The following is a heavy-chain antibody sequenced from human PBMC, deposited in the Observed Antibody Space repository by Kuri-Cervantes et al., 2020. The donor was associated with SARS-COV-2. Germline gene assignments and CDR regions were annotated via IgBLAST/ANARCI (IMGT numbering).Heavy chain of an antibody. CDR1: GFTFNTYS. CDR2: ISYDGSNK. Sequence: LSLTCAASGFTFNTYSMDWVRQAPGKGLEWVALISYDGSNKYYADSVKGRFTISRDNSKNTLYVQMSSLRAEDTAVYYCAKSSSSDRGFDYWGQGTLVTVSS. V-gene: IGHV3-30*18. D-gene: IGHD6-6*01. J-gene: IGHJ4*02. CDR3: AKSSSSDRGFDY.